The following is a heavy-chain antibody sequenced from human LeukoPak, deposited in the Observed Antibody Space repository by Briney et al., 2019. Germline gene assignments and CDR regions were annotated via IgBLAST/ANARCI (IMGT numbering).Heavy chain of an antibody. CDR3: ARVKDYGDYWFDP. CDR1: GGSISSGGYY. V-gene: IGHV4-31*03. D-gene: IGHD4-17*01. CDR2: IYYSGTT. J-gene: IGHJ5*02. Sequence: SETLSLTCTVSGGSISSGGYYWSWIRQHPGKGLEWIGYIYYSGTTYYNPSLKSRVTIPVDMSKNQFSLQLSSVTAADTAVYYCARVKDYGDYWFDPWGQGTLVTVSS.